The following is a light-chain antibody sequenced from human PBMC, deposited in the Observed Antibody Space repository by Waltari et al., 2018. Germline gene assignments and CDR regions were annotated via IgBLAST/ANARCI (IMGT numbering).Light chain of an antibody. V-gene: IGLV2-8*01. CDR3: SSYVGNNIDVI. J-gene: IGLJ2*01. Sequence: QSALTQPPSASGSPGQSVTISCTGTGSDVGAYNYVSWYQQLPDKAPRLIIYQVNKRPSGGPDRFAGSKSGNAASLTVSGLQADDEADYYCSSYVGNNIDVIFGGGTKLTVL. CDR1: GSDVGAYNY. CDR2: QVN.